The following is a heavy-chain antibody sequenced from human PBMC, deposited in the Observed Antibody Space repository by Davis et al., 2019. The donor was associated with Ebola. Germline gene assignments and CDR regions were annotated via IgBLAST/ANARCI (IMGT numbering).Heavy chain of an antibody. Sequence: ASVKVSCKASGYTFDGHYMHWVRQAPGQGLEWMGWINPNTGDTNSALKFQGRVTMTRDTSISTAYLELSRLTFDDTAVYYCARCPPEAGWYYYYMDVWGKGTTVTVSS. CDR3: ARCPPEAGWYYYYMDV. D-gene: IGHD1-14*01. J-gene: IGHJ6*03. CDR2: INPNTGDT. CDR1: GYTFDGHY. V-gene: IGHV1-2*02.